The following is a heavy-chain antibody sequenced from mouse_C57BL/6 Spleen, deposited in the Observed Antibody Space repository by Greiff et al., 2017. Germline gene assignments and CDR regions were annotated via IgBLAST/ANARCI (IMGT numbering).Heavy chain of an antibody. Sequence: QVHVKQSGAELVRPGTSVKMSCKASGYTFTNYWIGWAKQRPGHGLEWIGDIYPGGGYTNYNEKFKGKATLTADKSSSTAYMQFSSLTSEDSAIYYCARAELGETWFAYWGQGTLVTVSA. CDR2: IYPGGGYT. CDR1: GYTFTNYW. V-gene: IGHV1-63*01. J-gene: IGHJ3*01. D-gene: IGHD4-1*01. CDR3: ARAELGETWFAY.